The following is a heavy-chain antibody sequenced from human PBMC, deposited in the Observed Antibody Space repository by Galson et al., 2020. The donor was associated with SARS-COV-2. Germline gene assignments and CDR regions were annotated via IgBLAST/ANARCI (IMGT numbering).Heavy chain of an antibody. CDR1: GGSFSSSSYY. Sequence: WETLSLTCSVSGGSFSSSSYYWGWIRQPPGKGLEWIGSINYSGSTYYYNPSLKSRVTISVDTSKSQFSLKLSSVTAADTAVYYCVQLALSYYAMDVWGQGTTVTVSS. D-gene: IGHD3-10*01. CDR2: INYSGSTY. CDR3: VQLALSYYAMDV. J-gene: IGHJ6*02. V-gene: IGHV4-39*07.